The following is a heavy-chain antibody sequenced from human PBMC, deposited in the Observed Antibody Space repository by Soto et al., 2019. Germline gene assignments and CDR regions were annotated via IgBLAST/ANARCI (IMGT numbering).Heavy chain of an antibody. D-gene: IGHD6-13*01. CDR2: IYHSGST. J-gene: IGHJ5*02. CDR3: ASNRGYSTSWPPYNWFDP. V-gene: IGHV4-4*02. CDR1: GGSISSSNW. Sequence: SETLSLTCAVSGGSISSSNWWSWVRQPPGKGLEWIGEIYHSGSTNYNPSLKSRVTISVDKSKNQFSLKLSSVTAADTAVYYCASNRGYSTSWPPYNWFDPWGQGTLVTVYS.